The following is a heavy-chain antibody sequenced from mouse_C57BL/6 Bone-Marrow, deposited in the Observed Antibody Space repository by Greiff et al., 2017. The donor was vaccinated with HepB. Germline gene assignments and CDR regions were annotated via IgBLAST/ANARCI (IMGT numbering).Heavy chain of an antibody. CDR2: VDPNSGGT. J-gene: IGHJ2*01. Sequence: QVQLKQPGAELVKPGASVKLSCKASGYTFTSYWMHWVKQRPGRGLEWIGRVDPNSGGTKYNEKFKSKATLTVDKPSSTAYMQLSSLTSEDSAVYYCARGGAFYYDYDVNYFDDWGQGTTLTVSS. V-gene: IGHV1-72*01. D-gene: IGHD2-4*01. CDR1: GYTFTSYW. CDR3: ARGGAFYYDYDVNYFDD.